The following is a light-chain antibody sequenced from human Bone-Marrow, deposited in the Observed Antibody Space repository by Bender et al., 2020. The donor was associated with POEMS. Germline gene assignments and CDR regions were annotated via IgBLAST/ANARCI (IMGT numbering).Light chain of an antibody. CDR3: SSYTTSSTLV. V-gene: IGLV2-14*01. CDR1: VNDVGAYSY. J-gene: IGLJ2*01. Sequence: QSALTQPASVSGSPGQSITVSCTGTVNDVGAYSYVSWYQQHPGKAPKLMIYEVTSRPSGVSNHFSGSKSGNTASLTISGLQPEDEADYYCSSYTTSSTLVFGGGTKLTVL. CDR2: EVT.